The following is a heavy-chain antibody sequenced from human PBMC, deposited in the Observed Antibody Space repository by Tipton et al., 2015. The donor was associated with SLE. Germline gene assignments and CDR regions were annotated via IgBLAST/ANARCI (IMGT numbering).Heavy chain of an antibody. D-gene: IGHD3-22*01. CDR1: GFTFSSYW. Sequence: SLRLSCAASGFTFSSYWMSWVRQAPGKGLEWVANIKQDGSEKYYVDSVKGRFTISRDNAKNSLYLQMNSLRAEDTAVYYCAKEGAKGYYPGYWGQGTLVTVSS. J-gene: IGHJ4*02. V-gene: IGHV3-7*01. CDR2: IKQDGSEK. CDR3: AKEGAKGYYPGY.